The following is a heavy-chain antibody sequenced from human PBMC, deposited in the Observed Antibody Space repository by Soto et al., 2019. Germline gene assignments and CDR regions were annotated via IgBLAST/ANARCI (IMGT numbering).Heavy chain of an antibody. Sequence: SVKVSCKASGGTFSSYAISWVRPAPLRGLEWMVGLIPIFGTADYAQKFQGRVTITADESTSTAYMELSSLRSEDTAVYYCARVRLGELSSHYFDYWEQGTLVTVSS. CDR3: ARVRLGELSSHYFDY. CDR1: GGTFSSYA. J-gene: IGHJ4*02. D-gene: IGHD3-16*02. CDR2: LIPIFGTA. V-gene: IGHV1-69*13.